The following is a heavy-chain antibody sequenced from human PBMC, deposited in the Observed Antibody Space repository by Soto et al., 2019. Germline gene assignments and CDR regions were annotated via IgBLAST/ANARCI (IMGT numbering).Heavy chain of an antibody. Sequence: QVQLVESGGGGVQPGRSLRLSCAASGFTFSSYGMHWVRQAPGKGLEWVAVISYDGRNKYYADSVKGRFTISRDNSKNTLYLQMRSLRAEDTAVYYCVKEGSSGWPYYYGLDVCGQGTTVTVSS. D-gene: IGHD6-19*01. CDR3: VKEGSSGWPYYYGLDV. CDR2: ISYDGRNK. J-gene: IGHJ6*02. V-gene: IGHV3-30*18. CDR1: GFTFSSYG.